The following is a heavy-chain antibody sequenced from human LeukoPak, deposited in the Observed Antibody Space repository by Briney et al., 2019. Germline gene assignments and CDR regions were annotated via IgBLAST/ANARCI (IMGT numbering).Heavy chain of an antibody. J-gene: IGHJ4*02. V-gene: IGHV4-39*07. CDR2: INHSGST. CDR1: GGSISSSSYY. D-gene: IGHD5-18*01. CDR3: AKEYGYTYGEFDY. Sequence: SETLSLTCTVSGGSISSSSYYWGWIRQPPGKGLEWIGEINHSGSTNYNPSLKSRVTISVDTSKNQFSLKLSSVTAADTAVYYCAKEYGYTYGEFDYWGQGTLVTVSS.